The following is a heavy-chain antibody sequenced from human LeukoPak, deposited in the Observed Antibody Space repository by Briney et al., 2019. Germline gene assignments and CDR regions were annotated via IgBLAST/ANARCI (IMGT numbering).Heavy chain of an antibody. D-gene: IGHD2-2*01. CDR1: GYSFTSYW. Sequence: GESLKISCKGSGYSFTSYWIGWVRPMPGKGLEWMGAIYPDDSDNRYSPSFQGQVTISGDKSISTAYLQWSSLKASDTAMYYCARHSTLSSSLDYWGQGTLVTVSS. CDR2: IYPDDSDN. V-gene: IGHV5-51*01. J-gene: IGHJ4*02. CDR3: ARHSTLSSSLDY.